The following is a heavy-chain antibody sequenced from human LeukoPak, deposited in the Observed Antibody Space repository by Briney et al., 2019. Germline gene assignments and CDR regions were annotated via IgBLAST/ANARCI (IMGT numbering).Heavy chain of an antibody. CDR2: IIPILGIA. CDR3: ARDRVVVAATVLSYYYGMDV. V-gene: IGHV1-69*04. J-gene: IGHJ6*02. CDR1: GGTFSSYA. D-gene: IGHD2-15*01. Sequence: ASVKVFCKASGGTFSSYAISWVRQAPGQGLEWMGRIIPILGIANYAQKFQGRVTITADKSTSTAYMELSSLRSEDTAVYYCARDRVVVAATVLSYYYGMDVWGQGTTVTVSS.